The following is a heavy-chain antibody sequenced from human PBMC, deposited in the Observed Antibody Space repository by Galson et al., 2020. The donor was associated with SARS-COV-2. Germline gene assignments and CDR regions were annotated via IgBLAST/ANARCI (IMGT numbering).Heavy chain of an antibody. CDR3: ARDGGVTMVRGVIEYYYYGMDV. D-gene: IGHD3-10*01. CDR2: ISAYNGNT. V-gene: IGHV1-18*01. CDR1: GYTFTSYG. Sequence: ASVKVSCKASGYTFTSYGISWVRQAPGQGLEWMGWISAYNGNTNYAQKLQGRVTMTTDTSTSTAYMELRSLRSDDTAVYYCARDGGVTMVRGVIEYYYYGMDVWGQGTTVTVSS. J-gene: IGHJ6*02.